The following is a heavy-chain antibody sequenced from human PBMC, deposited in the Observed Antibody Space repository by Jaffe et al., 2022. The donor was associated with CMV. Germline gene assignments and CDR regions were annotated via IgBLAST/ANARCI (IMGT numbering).Heavy chain of an antibody. CDR3: ARGAWVRGVIIKVFDY. CDR1: GYTFTGYY. J-gene: IGHJ4*02. CDR2: INPNSGGT. V-gene: IGHV1-2*02. Sequence: QVQLVQSGAEVKKPGASVKVSCKASGYTFTGYYMHWVRQAPGQGLEWMGWINPNSGGTNYAQKFQGRVTMTRDTSISTAYMELSRLRSDDTAVYYCARGAWVRGVIIKVFDYWGQGTLVTVSS. D-gene: IGHD3-10*01.